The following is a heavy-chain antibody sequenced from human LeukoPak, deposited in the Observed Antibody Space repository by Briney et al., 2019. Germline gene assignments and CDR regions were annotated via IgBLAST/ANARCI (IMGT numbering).Heavy chain of an antibody. Sequence: PGGSLRLSCAASGFTFSDYYMSWIRQAPGKGLEWVSYISSSSSYTNYADSVKGRFPISRDHDKNSLYLQMNSLRAEDTAVYYCAREGIHRGAFDIWGQGTMVTVSS. J-gene: IGHJ3*02. CDR1: GFTFSDYY. CDR2: ISSSSSYT. CDR3: AREGIHRGAFDI. D-gene: IGHD1-14*01. V-gene: IGHV3-11*06.